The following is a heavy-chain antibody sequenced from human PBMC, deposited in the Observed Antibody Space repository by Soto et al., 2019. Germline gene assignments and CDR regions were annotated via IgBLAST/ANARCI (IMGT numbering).Heavy chain of an antibody. V-gene: IGHV3-53*01. J-gene: IGHJ4*02. CDR3: ATGYTRNTNGWTAGH. CDR1: GFSVSSNY. Sequence: GGSLRLSCAASGFSVSSNYMTWVRQAPGKGLEWVSVIYSGGGTYFADSVKGRFTLSRDNSQTTLYLQMNSLRVDDTAVYYCATGYTRNTNGWTAGHWGQGNVVNVS. CDR2: IYSGGGT. D-gene: IGHD6-19*01.